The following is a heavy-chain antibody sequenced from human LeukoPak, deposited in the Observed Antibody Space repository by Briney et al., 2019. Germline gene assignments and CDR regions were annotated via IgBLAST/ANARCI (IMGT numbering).Heavy chain of an antibody. Sequence: SETLSLTCTVSGGSSSTYYWNWIRQPPGKGLEWIGYAYYSGTTKYNPSMESRATISVDTSKNQFSLKLNSVTAADTAVYFCASIVTTGGFDFWGQGALVTVSS. CDR1: GGSSSTYY. D-gene: IGHD2-21*01. V-gene: IGHV4-59*03. CDR2: AYYSGTT. J-gene: IGHJ5*01. CDR3: ASIVTTGGFDF.